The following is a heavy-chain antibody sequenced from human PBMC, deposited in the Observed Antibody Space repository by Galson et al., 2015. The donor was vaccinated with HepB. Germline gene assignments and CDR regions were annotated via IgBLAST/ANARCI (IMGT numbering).Heavy chain of an antibody. Sequence: SVKVSCKAFGGTFSSYAISWVRQAPGQGLEWMGGIIPIFGTANYAQKFQGRVTITADKSTSTAYMELSSLRSEDTAVYYCARDQGDSGSYRYYFDYWGQGTLVTVSS. CDR3: ARDQGDSGSYRYYFDY. V-gene: IGHV1-69*06. CDR1: GGTFSSYA. J-gene: IGHJ4*02. D-gene: IGHD1-26*01. CDR2: IIPIFGTA.